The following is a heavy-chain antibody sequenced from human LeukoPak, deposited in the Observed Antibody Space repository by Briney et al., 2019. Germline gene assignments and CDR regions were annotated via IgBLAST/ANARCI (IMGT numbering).Heavy chain of an antibody. CDR2: IYHSGST. D-gene: IGHD2-15*01. V-gene: IGHV4-4*02. J-gene: IGHJ4*02. CDR3: ASGYCSGGSCYSEFPFDY. Sequence: SGTLSLTCAVSGGSISSSNWWSWVRQPPGKGLEWIGEIYHSGSTNYNPSLKSRVTISVDKSKNQFSLKLSSVTAADTAVYYCASGYCSGGSCYSEFPFDYWGQGTLVTVSS. CDR1: GGSISSSNW.